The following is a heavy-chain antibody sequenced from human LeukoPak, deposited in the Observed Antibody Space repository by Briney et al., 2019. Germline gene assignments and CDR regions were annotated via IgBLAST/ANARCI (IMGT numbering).Heavy chain of an antibody. Sequence: ASVKVSCKASGYTFTSYDINWVRQATGQGLEWMGWMNPNSGNTGYAQKFQGRVTMTRNTSISTAYMELSSLRSEDTAVYYCARGRMVRGVIIYRYYCYGMDVWGQGTTVTVSS. CDR1: GYTFTSYD. D-gene: IGHD3-10*01. CDR3: ARGRMVRGVIIYRYYCYGMDV. CDR2: MNPNSGNT. V-gene: IGHV1-8*01. J-gene: IGHJ6*02.